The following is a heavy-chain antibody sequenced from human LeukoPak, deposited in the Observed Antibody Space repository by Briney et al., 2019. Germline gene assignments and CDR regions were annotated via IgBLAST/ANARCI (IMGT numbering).Heavy chain of an antibody. CDR1: GFTFSSYA. J-gene: IGHJ4*02. CDR2: ISGSGGST. D-gene: IGHD2-8*01. V-gene: IGHV3-23*01. Sequence: PGGSLRLSCAASGFTFSSYAMSWVRQAPGKGLEWVSAISGSGGSTYYADSVKGRFTISRDNSKNTLYLQMNSLRAEDTAVYYCARTIGYCTNGVCPHPFWGQGTLVTVSS. CDR3: ARTIGYCTNGVCPHPF.